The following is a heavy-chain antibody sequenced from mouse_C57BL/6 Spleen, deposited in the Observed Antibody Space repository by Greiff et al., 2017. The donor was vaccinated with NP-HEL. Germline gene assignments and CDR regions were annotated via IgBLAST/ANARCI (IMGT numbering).Heavy chain of an antibody. CDR2: IYPGSGNT. D-gene: IGHD1-1*01. J-gene: IGHJ4*01. V-gene: IGHV1-76*01. CDR3: ASTTVVDYAMDY. Sequence: QVQLQQSGAELVRPGASVKLSCKASGYTFTDYYINWVKQRPGQGLEWIARIYPGSGNTYYNEKFKGKATLTAEKSSSTAYMQLSSLTSEDSAVYFCASTTVVDYAMDYWGQGTSVTVSS. CDR1: GYTFTDYY.